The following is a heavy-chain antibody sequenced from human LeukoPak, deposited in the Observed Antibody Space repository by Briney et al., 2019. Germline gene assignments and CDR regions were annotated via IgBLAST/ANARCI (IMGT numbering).Heavy chain of an antibody. J-gene: IGHJ4*02. CDR3: ARVRYSSGWYLADY. Sequence: PGGSLRLSCAASGFTVSTNYMSWVRQPPGKGLEWIGYIYYSGSTNYNPSLKSRITISVDTSKNQFSLKLSSVIAADTAVYYCARVRYSSGWYLADYWGQGTLVTVSS. D-gene: IGHD6-19*01. CDR2: IYYSGST. V-gene: IGHV4-59*02. CDR1: GFTVSTNY.